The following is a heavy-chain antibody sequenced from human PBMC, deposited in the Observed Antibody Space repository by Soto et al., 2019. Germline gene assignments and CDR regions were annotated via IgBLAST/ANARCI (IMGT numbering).Heavy chain of an antibody. CDR2: ISYDGSNR. D-gene: IGHD3-22*01. V-gene: IGHV3-30*04. J-gene: IGHJ1*01. CDR1: GFIFSSYS. CDR3: ARDPGFYDGSGPA. Sequence: GSLRLSCAASGFIFSSYSLHWVRQAPGKGLEWVAVISYDGSNRYFADSVEGRFTISRDNSRNTLHLQMNSLRTEDTAVYYCARDPGFYDGSGPAWGQGTLVTVSS.